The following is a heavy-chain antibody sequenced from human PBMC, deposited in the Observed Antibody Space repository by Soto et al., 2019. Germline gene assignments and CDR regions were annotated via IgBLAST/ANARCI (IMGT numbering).Heavy chain of an antibody. D-gene: IGHD6-19*01. Sequence: VQLVESGGGVVQPGRSLRLSCAASGFTFSDYAMHWVRQAPGKGLEWVAVVSHDGRNTHYADSVKGRFTISRDSYKNTVSLEMTRLRAEDTAVYYCAKGGRQWLVTSDFNYWGQGALVTVSS. V-gene: IGHV3-30*18. CDR1: GFTFSDYA. CDR2: VSHDGRNT. J-gene: IGHJ4*02. CDR3: AKGGRQWLVTSDFNY.